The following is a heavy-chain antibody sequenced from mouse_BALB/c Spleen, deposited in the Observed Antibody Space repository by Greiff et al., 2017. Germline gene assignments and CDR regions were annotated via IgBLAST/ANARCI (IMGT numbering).Heavy chain of an antibody. D-gene: IGHD2-4*01. CDR1: GYSFTSYY. CDR3: AIYYEYDGGFAY. J-gene: IGHJ3*01. V-gene: IGHV1S135*01. Sequence: EVKLQESGPELMKPGASVKISCKASGYSFTSYYMHWVKQSHGKSLEWIGYIDPFNGGTSYNQKFKGKATLTVDKSSSTAYMHLSSLTSEDSAVYYCAIYYEYDGGFAYWGQGTLVTVSA. CDR2: IDPFNGGT.